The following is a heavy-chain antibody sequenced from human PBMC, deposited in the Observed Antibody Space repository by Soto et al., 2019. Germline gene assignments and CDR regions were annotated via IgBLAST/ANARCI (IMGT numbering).Heavy chain of an antibody. J-gene: IGHJ4*02. CDR2: ISYDGSNK. V-gene: IGHV3-30-3*01. Sequence: QVQLVESGGGVVQPGRSLRLSCAASGFTFSSYAMHWVRQAPGKGLEWVAVISYDGSNKYYADSVKGRFTISRDKSKNTLYLQMNSLRAEDTAVYYCARGSDFWGEYWGQGTLVTVSS. D-gene: IGHD3-3*01. CDR3: ARGSDFWGEY. CDR1: GFTFSSYA.